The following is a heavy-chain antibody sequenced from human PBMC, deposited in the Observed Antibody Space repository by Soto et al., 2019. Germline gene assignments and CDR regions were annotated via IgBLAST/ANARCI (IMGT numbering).Heavy chain of an antibody. D-gene: IGHD3-10*01. V-gene: IGHV4-59*01. J-gene: IGHJ6*03. Sequence: SETLSLTCTVSGGSISSYYWSWIRQPPGKGLKWIGYIYYSGSTNYNPSLKSRVTISVDTSKNQFSLKLSSVTAADTAVYYCARVLWFGELSGYMDVWGKGTTVTVSS. CDR3: ARVLWFGELSGYMDV. CDR1: GGSISSYY. CDR2: IYYSGST.